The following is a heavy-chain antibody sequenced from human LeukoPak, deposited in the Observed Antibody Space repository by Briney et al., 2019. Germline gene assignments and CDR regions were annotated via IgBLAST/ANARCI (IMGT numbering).Heavy chain of an antibody. Sequence: ASVKVSCKASGYTFTGYYMHWVRQAPGQGLEWMGWINPHSGGTNYAQKFQGRVTMTRDTSISTTYMELSRLRSDDTAVYYCAREHSSSSGPDYWGQGTLVTVSS. V-gene: IGHV1-2*02. CDR3: AREHSSSSGPDY. D-gene: IGHD6-6*01. CDR1: GYTFTGYY. J-gene: IGHJ4*02. CDR2: INPHSGGT.